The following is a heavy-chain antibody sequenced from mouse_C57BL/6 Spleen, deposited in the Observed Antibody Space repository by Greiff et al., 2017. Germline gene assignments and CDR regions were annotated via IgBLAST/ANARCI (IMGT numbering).Heavy chain of an antibody. Sequence: VKLKQPGAELVKPGASVKLSCKASGYTFTSYWMHWVKQRPGQGLEWIGMIHPNSGSTNYNEKFKSKATLTVDKSSSTAYMQLSSLTSEDSAVYYCARSSYWYFDVWGTGTTVTVSS. CDR1: GYTFTSYW. D-gene: IGHD1-1*01. CDR2: IHPNSGST. J-gene: IGHJ1*03. V-gene: IGHV1-64*01. CDR3: ARSSYWYFDV.